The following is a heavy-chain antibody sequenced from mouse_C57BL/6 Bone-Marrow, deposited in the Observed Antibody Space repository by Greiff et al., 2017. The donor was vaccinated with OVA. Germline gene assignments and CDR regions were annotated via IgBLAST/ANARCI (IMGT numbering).Heavy chain of an antibody. V-gene: IGHV1-55*01. D-gene: IGHD1-1*01. Sequence: QVQLQQSGAELVKPGASVKMSCKASGYTFTSYWITWVKQRPGQGLEWIGDIYPGSGSTNYNEKFKSKATLTVDTSSSTDYMQLSSLTSEDSAVYYCARRYYGSSWYFDVWGTGTTVTVSA. CDR2: IYPGSGST. CDR3: ARRYYGSSWYFDV. CDR1: GYTFTSYW. J-gene: IGHJ1*03.